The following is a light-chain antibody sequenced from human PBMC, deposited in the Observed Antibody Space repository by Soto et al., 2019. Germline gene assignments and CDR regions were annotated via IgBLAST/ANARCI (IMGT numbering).Light chain of an antibody. J-gene: IGKJ1*01. CDR3: QQYNKWPQT. Sequence: EVVMTQSPATLSVSPGERATLSFRASQSVGSNLAWYQQKPGQAPRLLIYSASTRATGIPAKFSGSGSGTEFTLSISSLQSEDFAVYYCQQYNKWPQTFGQGTKVDI. CDR2: SAS. V-gene: IGKV3-15*01. CDR1: QSVGSN.